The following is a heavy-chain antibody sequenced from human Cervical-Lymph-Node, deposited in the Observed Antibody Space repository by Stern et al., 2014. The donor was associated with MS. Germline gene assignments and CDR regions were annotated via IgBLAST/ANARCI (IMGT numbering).Heavy chain of an antibody. CDR1: GFTFSNFG. D-gene: IGHD6-19*01. Sequence: VQLVESGGGVVQPGRSLRLSCAASGFTFSNFGIHWVRRAPGKGLEWVAATWDDGSNDYYAASVKGRFTISRDNSKNTLYLQMSSLRAEDTAVYYCARSAFSKYTTGWYFYGMDVWGLGTTVTVSS. J-gene: IGHJ6*02. CDR3: ARSAFSKYTTGWYFYGMDV. CDR2: TWDDGSND. V-gene: IGHV3-33*01.